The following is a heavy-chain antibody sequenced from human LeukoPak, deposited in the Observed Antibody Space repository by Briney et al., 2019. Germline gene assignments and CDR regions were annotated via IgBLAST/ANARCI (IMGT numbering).Heavy chain of an antibody. D-gene: IGHD1-14*01. V-gene: IGHV1-46*01. CDR1: GYTFTNYY. CDR2: INPSGGST. CDR3: ARGRPPNHFDY. Sequence: ASVKVSCKASGYTFTNYYLHWVRQAPGQGLEWMGIINPSGGSTTYAQKFQGRVTMTRDTPTSTVYMELSSLRSEDTAVYYCARGRPPNHFDYWGQGTLVTISS. J-gene: IGHJ4*02.